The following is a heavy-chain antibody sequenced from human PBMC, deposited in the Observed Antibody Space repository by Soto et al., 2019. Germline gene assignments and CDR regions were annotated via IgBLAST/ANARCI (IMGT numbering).Heavy chain of an antibody. V-gene: IGHV4-61*01. CDR3: ASLMVPNSNWFDP. CDR2: IYYSGST. CDR1: GGSVSSGSYY. D-gene: IGHD2-8*01. J-gene: IGHJ5*02. Sequence: SETLSLTCTVSGGSVSSGSYYWSWIRQPPGKGLEWIGYIYYSGSTNYNPALKSRVTILVDTSKNQFSLKLSSVTAADTAVYYCASLMVPNSNWFDPWGQGTLVTVSS.